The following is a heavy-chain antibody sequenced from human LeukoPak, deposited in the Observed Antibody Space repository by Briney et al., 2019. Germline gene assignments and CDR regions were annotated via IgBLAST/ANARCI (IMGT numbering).Heavy chain of an antibody. CDR1: GFTFSSYA. Sequence: PGGSLRLSCAASGFTFSSYAMSWVRQAPGKGLEWVSAISGSGGSTYSADSVKGRFTISRDNSKNTLYLQMNSLRAEVTAVYYCAKDRGITYCGGDCYSSNDYWGQGTLVTVSS. CDR3: AKDRGITYCGGDCYSSNDY. CDR2: ISGSGGST. V-gene: IGHV3-23*01. J-gene: IGHJ4*02. D-gene: IGHD2-21*02.